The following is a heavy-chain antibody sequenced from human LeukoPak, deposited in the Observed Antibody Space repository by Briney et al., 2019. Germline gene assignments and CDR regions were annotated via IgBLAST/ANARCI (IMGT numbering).Heavy chain of an antibody. D-gene: IGHD6-6*01. V-gene: IGHV6-1*01. CDR3: ARGHLAARPNWFDP. CDR1: GDSVSSNSAA. CDR2: TYYRSKWYN. Sequence: SQALSLTCAISGDSVSSNSAAWNWIRQSPSRGLEWLGRTYYRSKWYNDYAVSVKSRITINPDTSKNQFSLQLNSVTPEDTAVYYCARGHLAARPNWFDPWGQGTLVTVSS. J-gene: IGHJ5*02.